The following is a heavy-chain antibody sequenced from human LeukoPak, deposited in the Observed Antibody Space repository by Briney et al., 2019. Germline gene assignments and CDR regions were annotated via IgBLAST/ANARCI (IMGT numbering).Heavy chain of an antibody. V-gene: IGHV3-53*01. Sequence: GGSLRLSCAASGFTVSRNYMSWVRQAPGKGLEWVSVIYTDGSTYYADSVRGRFTISRNNSENTLYLQMNSLRAEDTALYYCAGAYGYNYFHYWGQGTLVTVSS. D-gene: IGHD5-12*01. CDR2: IYTDGST. J-gene: IGHJ4*02. CDR3: AGAYGYNYFHY. CDR1: GFTVSRNY.